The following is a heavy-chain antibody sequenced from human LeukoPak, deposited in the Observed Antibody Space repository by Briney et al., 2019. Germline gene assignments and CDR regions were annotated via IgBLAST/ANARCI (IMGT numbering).Heavy chain of an antibody. CDR3: ARGGIQLWLSWFDP. Sequence: ASVKVSCKASGYTFTSYGISWVRQAPGQGLEWMGVINPSGGSTSYAQKFQGRVTMTRDMSTSTVYMELSSLRSEDTAVYYCARGGIQLWLSWFDPWGQGTLVTVSS. V-gene: IGHV1-46*01. CDR2: INPSGGST. CDR1: GYTFTSYG. D-gene: IGHD5-18*01. J-gene: IGHJ5*02.